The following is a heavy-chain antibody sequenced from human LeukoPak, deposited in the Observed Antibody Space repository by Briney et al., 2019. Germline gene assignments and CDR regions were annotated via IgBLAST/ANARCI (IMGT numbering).Heavy chain of an antibody. CDR1: GGSISSGGYY. V-gene: IGHV4-30-4*01. Sequence: SQTLSLTCTVSGGSISSGGYYWSWIRQPPGKGLGWSGYIDYSGSTYYNPSLKSRVTISLDTSKNQFSLKLSSVTAADTAVYYCARSYYYGSGSYNYYYYYGMDVWGQGTTVTVSS. J-gene: IGHJ6*02. D-gene: IGHD3-10*01. CDR3: ARSYYYGSGSYNYYYYYGMDV. CDR2: IDYSGST.